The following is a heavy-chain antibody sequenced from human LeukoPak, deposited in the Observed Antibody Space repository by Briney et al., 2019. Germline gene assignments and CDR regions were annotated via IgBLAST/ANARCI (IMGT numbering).Heavy chain of an antibody. D-gene: IGHD2-15*01. CDR2: IIPILGIA. Sequence: GASVKVSCKASGGTFSSYAISWVRQAPGQGLEWMGRIIPILGIANYAQKFQGRVTITADKFTSTAYMELSSLRSEDTAVYYCARDFCSGGSCYRWFDPWGQGTLVTVSS. J-gene: IGHJ5*02. CDR1: GGTFSSYA. CDR3: ARDFCSGGSCYRWFDP. V-gene: IGHV1-69*04.